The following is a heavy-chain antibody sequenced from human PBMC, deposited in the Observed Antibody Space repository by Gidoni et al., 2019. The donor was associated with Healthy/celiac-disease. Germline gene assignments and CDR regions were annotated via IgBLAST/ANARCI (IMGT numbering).Heavy chain of an antibody. J-gene: IGHJ4*02. D-gene: IGHD5-12*01. CDR3: ARDGGYDC. CDR1: GVTFSSYS. V-gene: IGHV3-48*01. CDR2: ISSSSSTI. Sequence: EVQLVESGGGLVQPAGSLRLPCPASGVTFSSYSMNWVSQAPGKGMEWVSYISSSSSTIYYADSVKGRFTISRDNAKNSLYLKMNSLRAEDTAVYYCARDGGYDCWGQGTLVTVSS.